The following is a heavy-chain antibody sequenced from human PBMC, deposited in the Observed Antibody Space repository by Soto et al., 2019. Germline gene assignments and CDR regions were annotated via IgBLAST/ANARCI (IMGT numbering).Heavy chain of an antibody. J-gene: IGHJ5*02. CDR1: GYTFTSYD. D-gene: IGHD2-8*02. V-gene: IGHV1-8*01. CDR2: MNPNSGNT. Sequence: QVQLVQSGAEVKKPGASVKVSCKASGYTFTSYDINWVRQATGQGLEWMGWMNPNSGNTGYAQKFQGRVTMTRNTXXXXXXXXXXXXXXXXXXXXYCARERAKRLDPWGQGTLVTVSS. CDR3: ARERAKRLDP.